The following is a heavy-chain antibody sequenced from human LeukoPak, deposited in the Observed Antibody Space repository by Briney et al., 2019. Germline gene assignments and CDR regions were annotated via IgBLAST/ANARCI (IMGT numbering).Heavy chain of an antibody. D-gene: IGHD6-6*01. CDR2: ISSSGSTI. CDR1: GFTFSSYE. V-gene: IGHV3-48*03. Sequence: PGGSLRLSCAASGFTFSSYEMNWVRQAPGKGLEWVSYISSSGSTIYFADSVKCRFTISRDNSKNSLYLQMNSLRAEDTPVYYCARDRYSSSPYYYYYYMDVWGKGTTVTVSS. CDR3: ARDRYSSSPYYYYYYMDV. J-gene: IGHJ6*03.